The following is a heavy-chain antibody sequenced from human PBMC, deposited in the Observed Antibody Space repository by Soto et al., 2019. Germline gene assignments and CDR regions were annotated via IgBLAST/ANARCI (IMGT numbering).Heavy chain of an antibody. D-gene: IGHD3-16*02. Sequence: QVQLVESGGGVVLPGRSLRLSCAASGITFSSYAMHWVRQAPGKGLEWVAVISYDGSDKYYADSVKGRFTISRDNSKNTLNLQMNSLRADATAVYYCAKALGELSPESYDYWGQGTLITVSS. J-gene: IGHJ4*02. CDR2: ISYDGSDK. CDR3: AKALGELSPESYDY. CDR1: GITFSSYA. V-gene: IGHV3-30*18.